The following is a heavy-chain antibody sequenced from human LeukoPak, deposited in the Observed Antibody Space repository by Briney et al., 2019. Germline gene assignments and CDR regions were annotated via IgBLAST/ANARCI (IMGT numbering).Heavy chain of an antibody. D-gene: IGHD6-6*01. J-gene: IGHJ5*02. CDR1: GGFITSTSYY. Sequence: SETLSLTCTVSGGFITSTSYYWGWIRQPPGKGLEWIGSIYYGGSTYYNPSLKSRVTISVDTSKNQFSLKLYSVPAADTAVYYCASPYRSSFWFDPWGQGTLVTVSS. V-gene: IGHV4-39*01. CDR3: ASPYRSSFWFDP. CDR2: IYYGGST.